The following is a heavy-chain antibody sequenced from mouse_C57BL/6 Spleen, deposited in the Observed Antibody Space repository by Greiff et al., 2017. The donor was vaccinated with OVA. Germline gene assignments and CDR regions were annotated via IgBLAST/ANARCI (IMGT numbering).Heavy chain of an antibody. CDR1: GYTFTEYT. J-gene: IGHJ3*01. Sequence: QVQLQQSGAELVKPGASVKLSCKASGYTFTEYTIHWVKQRSGQGLEWIGWFYPGSGSIKYNEKFKDKATLTADKSSSTVYMELSSLTSEDSAVYFCARHEDHYDGYPSWFAYWGQGTLVTVSA. V-gene: IGHV1-62-2*01. CDR2: FYPGSGSI. CDR3: ARHEDHYDGYPSWFAY. D-gene: IGHD2-3*01.